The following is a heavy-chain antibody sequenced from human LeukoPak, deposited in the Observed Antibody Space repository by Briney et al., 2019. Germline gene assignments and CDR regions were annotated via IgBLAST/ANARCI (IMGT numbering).Heavy chain of an antibody. J-gene: IGHJ4*02. CDR1: GGSFSGYY. CDR3: ARVTGYVMEDYFDY. Sequence: SETLSLTCAVYGGSFSGYYWSWIRQPPGKGLEWIGYIYYSGSTNYNPSLKSRVTISVDTSKNQFSLRLSSVTAADTAVYYCARVTGYVMEDYFDYWGQGTLVTVSS. CDR2: IYYSGST. D-gene: IGHD6-13*01. V-gene: IGHV4-59*01.